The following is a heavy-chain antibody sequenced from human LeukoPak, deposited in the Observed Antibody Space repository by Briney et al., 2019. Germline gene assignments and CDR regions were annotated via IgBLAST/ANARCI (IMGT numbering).Heavy chain of an antibody. CDR2: IYYSGST. J-gene: IGHJ4*02. Sequence: SETLSLTCTVSGGSITGYYWNWIRQPPGKGLEWIGYIYYSGSTNYNPSLKSRVTISVDTSENQFSLKLNSVTAADTAVYYCARQGGVATTFDYWGLGTLVTVSS. V-gene: IGHV4-59*08. CDR1: GGSITGYY. CDR3: ARQGGVATTFDY. D-gene: IGHD5-12*01.